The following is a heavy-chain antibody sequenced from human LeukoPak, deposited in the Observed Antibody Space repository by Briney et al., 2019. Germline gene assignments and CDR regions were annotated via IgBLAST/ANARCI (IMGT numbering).Heavy chain of an antibody. CDR1: GGSFSGYY. CDR2: INHSGST. CDR3: VTPLHSLTTATTYAFDI. V-gene: IGHV4-34*01. Sequence: SETLSLTCAVYGGSFSGYYWSWIRQPPGKWLEWIGEINHSGSTNYNPSLKSRVTISVDTSKNQFSLKLSSVTAADTAVYYCVTPLHSLTTATTYAFDIWGQGTMVTVSS. D-gene: IGHD4-17*01. J-gene: IGHJ3*02.